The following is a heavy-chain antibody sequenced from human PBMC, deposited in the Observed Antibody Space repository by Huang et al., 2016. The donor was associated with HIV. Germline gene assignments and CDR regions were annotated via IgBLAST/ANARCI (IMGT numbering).Heavy chain of an antibody. CDR1: EGTFSSYS. D-gene: IGHD5-18*01. CDR3: ARAALVNNQYFDY. Sequence: VQLIQSGAEVKKTGSSVRVSCRASEGTFSSYSIGWMRQAPGPGLEWMGGIIPIFGTTTYAKKFQGRVSIAADESTSTAYMDLNSLRSEDTAVYYCARAALVNNQYFDYWGQGTLVTVSS. CDR2: IIPIFGTT. V-gene: IGHV1-69*13. J-gene: IGHJ4*02.